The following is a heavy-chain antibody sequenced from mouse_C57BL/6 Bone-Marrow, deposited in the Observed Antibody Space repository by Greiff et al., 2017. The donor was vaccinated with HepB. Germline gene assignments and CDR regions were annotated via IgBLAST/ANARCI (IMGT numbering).Heavy chain of an antibody. CDR3: TTSYYDPFAY. CDR2: IDPENGDT. D-gene: IGHD2-4*01. J-gene: IGHJ3*01. V-gene: IGHV14-4*01. CDR1: GFNIKDDY. Sequence: EVKLMESGAELVRPGASVKLSCTASGFNIKDDYMHWVKQRPEQGLEWIGWIDPENGDTEYASKFQGKATITADTSSNTAYLQLSSLTSEDTAVYYCTTSYYDPFAYWGQGTLVTVSA.